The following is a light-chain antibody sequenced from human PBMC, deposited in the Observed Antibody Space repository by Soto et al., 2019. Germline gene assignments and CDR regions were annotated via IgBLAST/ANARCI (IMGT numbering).Light chain of an antibody. Sequence: QSVLTQPASVSWSPGQSITISCTGTSSDVGGYNYVSWYQQHPGKAPKLMIYEVSNRPSGVSNRFSGSKSGNTASLTISGLQAEDEADYYCSSYTSSSPLYVFGTGTKVTVL. CDR1: SSDVGGYNY. J-gene: IGLJ1*01. CDR2: EVS. CDR3: SSYTSSSPLYV. V-gene: IGLV2-14*01.